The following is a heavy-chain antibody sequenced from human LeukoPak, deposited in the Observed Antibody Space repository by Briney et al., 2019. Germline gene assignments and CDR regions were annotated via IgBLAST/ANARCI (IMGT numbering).Heavy chain of an antibody. D-gene: IGHD1-26*01. J-gene: IGHJ4*02. CDR3: ARDRGGSYYTTLNY. V-gene: IGHV3-33*01. CDR1: GFTFSSYG. Sequence: GGSLRLSCAASGFTFSSYGMHWVRQAPGKGLEWVAVIWYDGSNKYYADSVKGRFTISRDNSKNTLYLQMNSLRAEDTAVYYCARDRGGSYYTTLNYWGQGTLVTVSS. CDR2: IWYDGSNK.